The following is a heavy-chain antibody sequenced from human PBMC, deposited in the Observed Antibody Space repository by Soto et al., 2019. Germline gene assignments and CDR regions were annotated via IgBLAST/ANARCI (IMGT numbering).Heavy chain of an antibody. D-gene: IGHD1-1*01. CDR1: GYTFTSYD. Sequence: SVKVSCKASGYTFTSYDINWVRQATGQGLEWMGWMNPNSGNTGYAQKFLGRVTMTRNTSISTAYMELSSLRSEDTAVYYCARGETGLNWFDPWAQGTLVIVSS. J-gene: IGHJ5*02. V-gene: IGHV1-8*01. CDR2: MNPNSGNT. CDR3: ARGETGLNWFDP.